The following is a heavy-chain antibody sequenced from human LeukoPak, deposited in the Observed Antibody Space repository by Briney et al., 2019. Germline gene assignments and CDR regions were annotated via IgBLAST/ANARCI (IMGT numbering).Heavy chain of an antibody. Sequence: SVKVSCKASGGTFSSYAISWVRQAPGQGLEWMGRIIPILGIANYAQKFQGRVTITADKSTSTAYMELSSPRSEDTAVYYCAGDRNYGGLIDYWGQGTLVTVSS. CDR2: IIPILGIA. V-gene: IGHV1-69*04. CDR3: AGDRNYGGLIDY. CDR1: GGTFSSYA. J-gene: IGHJ4*02. D-gene: IGHD4-4*01.